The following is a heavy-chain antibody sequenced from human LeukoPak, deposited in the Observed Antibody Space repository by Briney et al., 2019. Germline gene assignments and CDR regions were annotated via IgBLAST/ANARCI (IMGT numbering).Heavy chain of an antibody. CDR1: GYIFTSYW. J-gene: IGHJ6*03. D-gene: IGHD4-17*01. V-gene: IGHV5-51*01. Sequence: GESLKISCKGSGYIFTSYWVGWVRQLPGKGLEWMGIIYPGDSDTRYSPSFQGQVTISADKSISTAYLQWSSLKASDTAMYYCARHRRTEIGIRFYMDVWGKGTTVTASS. CDR3: ARHRRTEIGIRFYMDV. CDR2: IYPGDSDT.